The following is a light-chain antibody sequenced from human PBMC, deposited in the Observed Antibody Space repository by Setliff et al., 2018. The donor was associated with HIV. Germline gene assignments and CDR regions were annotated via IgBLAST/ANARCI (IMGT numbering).Light chain of an antibody. Sequence: QSALTHPAPVSGSPGQSITISCTGISSDVGGYYSVSWYQQHPGKAPKLMIYDVINRPSGVSNRFSGSRSGNTASLTISGLQVEDEADYYCSSYTTSSTLYVFGPGTRSPS. J-gene: IGLJ1*01. CDR3: SSYTTSSTLYV. CDR2: DVI. V-gene: IGLV2-14*03. CDR1: SSDVGGYYS.